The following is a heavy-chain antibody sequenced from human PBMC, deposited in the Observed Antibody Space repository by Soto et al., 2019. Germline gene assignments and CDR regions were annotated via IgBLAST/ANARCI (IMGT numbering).Heavy chain of an antibody. Sequence: QVQLQESGPGLVKPSETLSLTCTVSGGSISSYYWSWIRQPPGKGLEWIGYIYYSGSTNYNPSLKSRVTISVDTSKNQFSLKLSSVTAADTAVYYRARRYGGSIDYWGQGTLVTVSS. V-gene: IGHV4-59*08. CDR1: GGSISSYY. D-gene: IGHD2-15*01. CDR2: IYYSGST. J-gene: IGHJ4*02. CDR3: ARRYGGSIDY.